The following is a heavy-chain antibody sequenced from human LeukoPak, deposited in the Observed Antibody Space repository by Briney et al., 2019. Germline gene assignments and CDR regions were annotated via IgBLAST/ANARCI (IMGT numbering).Heavy chain of an antibody. D-gene: IGHD6-13*01. CDR3: ARVGIAAVKFDP. J-gene: IGHJ5*02. Sequence: SETLSLTCTVSGGSISSSSYYWGWIRQPPGKGLEWIGSIYYSGSTYYDPSLKSRVTISVDTSENQFSLKLSSVTAADTAVYYCARVGIAAVKFDPWGQGTLVTVSS. CDR2: IYYSGST. CDR1: GGSISSSSYY. V-gene: IGHV4-39*01.